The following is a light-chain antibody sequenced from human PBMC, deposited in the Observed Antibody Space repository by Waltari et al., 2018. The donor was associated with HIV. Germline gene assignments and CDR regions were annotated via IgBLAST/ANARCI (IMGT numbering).Light chain of an antibody. Sequence: QSVLTQPPSASGTPGQRVTISCSGSSSNIGRNYVYWYQQLQGTAPKPLIYRNNQRPSGVPDRFSGSKSGTSASLAISGLRSEDEADYYCATWNDSLSGYVFGTGTKVTV. CDR3: ATWNDSLSGYV. CDR1: SSNIGRNY. V-gene: IGLV1-47*01. CDR2: RNN. J-gene: IGLJ1*01.